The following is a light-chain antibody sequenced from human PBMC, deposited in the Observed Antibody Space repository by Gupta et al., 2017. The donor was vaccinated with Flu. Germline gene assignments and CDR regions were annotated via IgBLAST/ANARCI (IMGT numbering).Light chain of an antibody. CDR1: NIGSKS. CDR3: QASDRSSDHVV. V-gene: IGLV3-21*02. J-gene: IGLJ2*01. CDR2: DDS. Sequence: SSVLTQPPSVSVAPGQTARITCGGNNIGSKSVHWYQQKPGQAPVLVVYDDSDRPSGIPERFSGSNSGTTATMTISRVEAGDEADYYCQASDRSSDHVVFGGGTKLTVL.